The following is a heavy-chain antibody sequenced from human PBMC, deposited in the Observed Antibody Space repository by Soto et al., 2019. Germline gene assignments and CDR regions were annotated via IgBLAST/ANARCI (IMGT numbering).Heavy chain of an antibody. V-gene: IGHV4-31*03. J-gene: IGHJ6*02. CDR3: PKLYYLDTGDYYYGMDV. CDR1: GGSISSGGYY. Sequence: PSETLSLTCTVSGGSISSGGYYWSWIRQHPGKGLEWIGYIYYSGSTYYNPSLKGRVTISVDTSKNQFSLKLSSVTAADTAVYYCPKLYYLDTGDYYYGMDVWGQGTTVTVSS. CDR2: IYYSGST. D-gene: IGHD3-10*01.